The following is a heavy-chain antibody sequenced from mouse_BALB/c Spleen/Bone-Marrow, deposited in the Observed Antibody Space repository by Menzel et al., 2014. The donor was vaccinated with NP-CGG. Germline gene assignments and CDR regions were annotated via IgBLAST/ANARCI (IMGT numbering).Heavy chain of an antibody. Sequence: LQLVESGPEVVRPGVSVKISCKGSGYTFTDYAMHWVKQSHAKSLEWIGVISTYNGNTNYNQKFKGKATMTVDKSSSTAYMELARLTSEDSAIYYCAREVRAPWYAMDYWGQGTSVTVSS. CDR2: ISTYNGNT. V-gene: IGHV1-67*01. CDR1: GYTFTDYA. CDR3: AREVRAPWYAMDY. D-gene: IGHD2-14*01. J-gene: IGHJ4*01.